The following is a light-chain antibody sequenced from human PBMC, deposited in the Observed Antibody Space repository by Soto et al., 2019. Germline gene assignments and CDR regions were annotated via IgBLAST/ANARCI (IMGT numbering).Light chain of an antibody. V-gene: IGLV1-44*01. CDR1: YSNVGSNT. J-gene: IGLJ1*01. CDR3: SSWDDSLNGEV. Sequence: QSVLAQPPSASGTPGQRVVMSCSGSYSNVGSNTVNWYQQLPGTAPQLVIYSNSHRPSGVPDRFSGSKSDTSASLAISGLQSEDEADYFCSSWDDSLNGEVFGTGTKVTVL. CDR2: SNS.